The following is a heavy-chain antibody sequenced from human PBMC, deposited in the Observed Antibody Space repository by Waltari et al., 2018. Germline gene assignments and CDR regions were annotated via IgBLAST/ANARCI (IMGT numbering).Heavy chain of an antibody. J-gene: IGHJ3*02. Sequence: QLQLQESGPGLVKPSETLSLTCTVSGGSISSSSYYWGWIRQPPGKGLEWIGSIYYSGGTYYNPSLKSRVTISVDTSKNQFSLKLSSVTAADTAVYYCARHEGVDDYVWGSYRFGDAFDIWGQGTMVTVSS. V-gene: IGHV4-39*01. CDR3: ARHEGVDDYVWGSYRFGDAFDI. D-gene: IGHD3-16*02. CDR2: IYYSGGT. CDR1: GGSISSSSYY.